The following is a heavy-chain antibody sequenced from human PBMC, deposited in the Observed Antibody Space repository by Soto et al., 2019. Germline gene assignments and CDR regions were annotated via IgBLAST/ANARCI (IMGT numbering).Heavy chain of an antibody. Sequence: CEDHRGGIRIYSSRWVRQAPGQGLEWMGGIIPIFGTANYAQKFQGRVTITADESTSTAYMELSSLRFEDTAVYYGAREYRSSVDYWGQGTLVTVSS. D-gene: IGHD6-6*01. CDR3: AREYRSSVDY. V-gene: IGHV1-69*01. CDR2: IIPIFGTA. CDR1: RGGIRIYS. J-gene: IGHJ4*02.